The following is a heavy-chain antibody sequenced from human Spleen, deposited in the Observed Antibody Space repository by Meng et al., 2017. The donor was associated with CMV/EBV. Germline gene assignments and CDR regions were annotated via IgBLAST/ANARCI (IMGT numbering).Heavy chain of an antibody. CDR1: GSTFSGYS. CDR2: ISRSSSHI. J-gene: IGHJ4*02. D-gene: IGHD5-12*01. V-gene: IGHV3-21*01. Sequence: GGSLRLSCAASGSTFSGYSMNWVRQAPGKGLEWVSSISRSSSHIYYAASVKGRFTISRDNANNSLYLQMNSLRAEDTAVYYCVRDLKYSGYDPYYFDCWGQGTLVTVSS. CDR3: VRDLKYSGYDPYYFDC.